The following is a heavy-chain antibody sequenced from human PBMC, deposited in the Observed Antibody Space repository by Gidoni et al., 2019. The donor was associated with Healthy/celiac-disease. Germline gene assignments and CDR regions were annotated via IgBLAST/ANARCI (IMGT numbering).Heavy chain of an antibody. CDR2: ISGSGGST. V-gene: IGHV3-23*01. J-gene: IGHJ4*02. CDR3: AKYHDFWSGYFDY. D-gene: IGHD3-3*01. CDR1: GFPFSSYA. Sequence: EVQLLESGGGLVQPGGSLRLSCAASGFPFSSYAMSWVRQAPGKGLEWVSAISGSGGSTYYADSVKGRFTISRDNSKNTLYLQMNSLRAEDTAVYYCAKYHDFWSGYFDYWGQGTLVTVSS.